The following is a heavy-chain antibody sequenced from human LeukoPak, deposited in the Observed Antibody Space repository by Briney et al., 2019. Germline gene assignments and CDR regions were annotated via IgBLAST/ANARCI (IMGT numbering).Heavy chain of an antibody. V-gene: IGHV3-23*01. CDR2: ILGGAGST. J-gene: IGHJ4*02. CDR1: GFSFSSDC. CDR3: AHGTMYQLDY. Sequence: GGSLRLSCSASGFSFSSDCMSWVRQAPGKGLEWVSGILGGAGSTYYADSVKGRFCISRDNSKNTLYLQMNSLRAEDTAVYYCAHGTMYQLDYWGQGTLVTVSS. D-gene: IGHD2-2*01.